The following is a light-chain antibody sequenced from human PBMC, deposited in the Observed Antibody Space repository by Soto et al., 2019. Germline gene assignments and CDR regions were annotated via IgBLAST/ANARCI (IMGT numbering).Light chain of an antibody. CDR1: HTITSSY. CDR3: QQYGHSLWT. J-gene: IGKJ1*01. CDR2: GSS. Sequence: EIVLTQSPGTLSLSPGERATLSFSSSHTITSSYLAWYQQRPGQAPRLLIYGSSSRATGIPDRFSGSGSGTDFTLTISRLEPEDYAVYYCQQYGHSLWTFGQGTKVDIK. V-gene: IGKV3-20*01.